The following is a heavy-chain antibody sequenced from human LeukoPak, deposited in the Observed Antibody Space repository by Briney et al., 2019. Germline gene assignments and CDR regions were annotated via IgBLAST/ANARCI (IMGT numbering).Heavy chain of an antibody. V-gene: IGHV3-7*01. CDR2: IKQDGSEK. CDR1: GFTFSSYW. J-gene: IGHJ4*02. D-gene: IGHD2-2*02. CDR3: ARVPIVVVPAAILGYFDY. Sequence: PGGYLRLXCAASGFTFSSYWMGWVRQPPGKGLEWVANIKQDGSEKYYVDSVKGRFTISRDNAKNSLYLQMNSLRAEDTAVYYCARVPIVVVPAAILGYFDYWGPGTLVTVSS.